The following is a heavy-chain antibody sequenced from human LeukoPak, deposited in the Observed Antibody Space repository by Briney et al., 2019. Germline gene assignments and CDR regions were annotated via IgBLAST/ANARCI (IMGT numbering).Heavy chain of an antibody. CDR3: AATRGAARPGYYYYYMDV. J-gene: IGHJ6*03. CDR1: GGSISSYY. D-gene: IGHD6-6*01. Sequence: KPSETLSLTCTVSGGSISSYYWSWIRQPPGKGLEWIGYIYYSGSTNYNPSLKSRVTISVDTSKNQFSLKLSSVTAADTAVYYCAATRGAARPGYYYYYMDVWGKGTTVTVSS. V-gene: IGHV4-59*01. CDR2: IYYSGST.